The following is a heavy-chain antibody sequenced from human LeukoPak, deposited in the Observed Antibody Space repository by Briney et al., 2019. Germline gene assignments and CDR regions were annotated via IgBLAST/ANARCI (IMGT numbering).Heavy chain of an antibody. D-gene: IGHD3-3*01. CDR3: ARGGAIFGVVTRFDP. V-gene: IGHV3-66*02. CDR1: GFTVSSNY. J-gene: IGHJ5*02. CDR2: IYSGGST. Sequence: GGSLRLSCAASGFTVSSNYMSWVRQAPGKGLEWVSVIYSGGSTYYADSVKGRFTISRDNSKNTLYLQMNSLRAEDTAVYYCARGGAIFGVVTRFDPWGQGTLVTVST.